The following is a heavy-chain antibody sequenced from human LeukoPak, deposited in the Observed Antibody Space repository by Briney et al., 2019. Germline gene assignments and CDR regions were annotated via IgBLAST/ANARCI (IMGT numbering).Heavy chain of an antibody. CDR2: IYTSGST. Sequence: SETLSLTCTVSGSSISSYYWSWIRQPAGKGLEWIGRIYTSGSTNYNPSLKSRVTISVDKSKNQFSLKLSSVTAADTAVYYCASFLPHDAFDIWGQGTMVTVSS. CDR1: GSSISSYY. V-gene: IGHV4-4*07. D-gene: IGHD3-3*01. J-gene: IGHJ3*02. CDR3: ASFLPHDAFDI.